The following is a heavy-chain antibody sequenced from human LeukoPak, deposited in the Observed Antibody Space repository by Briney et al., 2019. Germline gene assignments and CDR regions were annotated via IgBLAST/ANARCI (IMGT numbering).Heavy chain of an antibody. CDR3: ARGGITMVRGRSYYMDV. CDR1: GFTVSSYY. CDR2: FSSGGSI. D-gene: IGHD3-10*01. Sequence: GGSLRLSCAASGFTVSSYYMTWVRQAPGKGLEWVSFFSSGGSIYYADSVKGRFTIPRDDSENTLYLQMNGLRADDTAVYYCARGGITMVRGRSYYMDVWGKGTTVTVSS. V-gene: IGHV3-66*02. J-gene: IGHJ6*03.